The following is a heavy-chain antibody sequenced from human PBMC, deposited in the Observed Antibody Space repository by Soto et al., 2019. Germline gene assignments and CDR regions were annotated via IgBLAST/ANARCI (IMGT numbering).Heavy chain of an antibody. J-gene: IGHJ6*02. V-gene: IGHV3-33*01. D-gene: IGHD3-10*01. Sequence: QVQLVESGGGVVQPGRSLRLSCAASGFTFSNYGMHWVRQSPGKGLEWVAVILNDGSNRYHADSVKDRFTISRDNSKNTLYLQMKSLRAAETAVYYFARDDEYSGNGMDVWGQGTTVTVS. CDR2: ILNDGSNR. CDR1: GFTFSNYG. CDR3: ARDDEYSGNGMDV.